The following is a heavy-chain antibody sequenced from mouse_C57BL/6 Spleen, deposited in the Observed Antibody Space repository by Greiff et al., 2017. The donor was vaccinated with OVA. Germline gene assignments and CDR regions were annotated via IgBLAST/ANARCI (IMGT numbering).Heavy chain of an antibody. V-gene: IGHV7-3*01. Sequence: EVQRVESGGGLVQPGGSLSFSCAASGFTFTDYYMSWVRQPPGKALEWLGFISNKANGYTTESRASVKGRITIYRANCTSILYLQKNALIADDSATYYGARAEGNYDGFAYWGQGTLVTVSA. J-gene: IGHJ3*01. CDR1: GFTFTDYY. CDR2: ISNKANGYTT. D-gene: IGHD2-1*01. CDR3: ARAEGNYDGFAY.